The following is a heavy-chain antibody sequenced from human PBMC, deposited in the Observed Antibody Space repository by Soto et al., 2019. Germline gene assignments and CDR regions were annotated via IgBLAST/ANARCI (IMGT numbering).Heavy chain of an antibody. CDR1: GDSITSNSYF. D-gene: IGHD3-16*02. CDR3: ARDPRVVP. J-gene: IGHJ5*02. CDR2: IYYSGTT. V-gene: IGHV4-39*02. Sequence: SETLSLTCTVSGDSITSNSYFWAWIRQPPGKGLEWIGSIYYSGTTYYNPSLKSRVTISVDRSKNQFSLKLSSVTAADTAVYYCARDPRVVPWGQGTLVTVSS.